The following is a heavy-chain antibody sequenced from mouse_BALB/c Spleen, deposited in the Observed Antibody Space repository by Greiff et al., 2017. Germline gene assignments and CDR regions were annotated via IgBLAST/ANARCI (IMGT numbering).Heavy chain of an antibody. CDR2: IWSGGST. Sequence: VHLVESGPGLVQPSQSLSITCTVSGFSLTSYGVHWVRQSPGKGLEWLGVIWSGGSTDYNAAFISRLSISKDNSKSQVFFKMNSLQANDTAIYYCARNPYDGYYLDYWGQGTTLTVSS. CDR1: GFSLTSYG. J-gene: IGHJ2*01. CDR3: ARNPYDGYYLDY. D-gene: IGHD2-3*01. V-gene: IGHV2-2*02.